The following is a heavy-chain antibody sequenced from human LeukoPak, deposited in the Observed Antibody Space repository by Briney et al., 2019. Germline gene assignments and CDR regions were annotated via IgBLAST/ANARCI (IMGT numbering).Heavy chain of an antibody. CDR2: IYYSGST. Sequence: PAETLSLTCTVSGGSISSYYWSWIRQPPGKGLEWIGYIYYSGSTNYNPSLKSRVTISVDTSKNQFSLKLSSVTAADTAVYYCATIVPTVGAFDIWGQGTMVTVS. CDR3: ATIVPTVGAFDI. D-gene: IGHD2-2*01. V-gene: IGHV4-59*01. J-gene: IGHJ3*02. CDR1: GGSISSYY.